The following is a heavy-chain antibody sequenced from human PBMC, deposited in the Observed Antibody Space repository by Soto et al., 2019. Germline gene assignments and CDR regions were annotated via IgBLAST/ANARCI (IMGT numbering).Heavy chain of an antibody. CDR2: ISWNSGSI. CDR3: AEDVDIVVLEYFDY. CDR1: VYTVDDHA. V-gene: IGHV3-9*01. J-gene: IGHJ4*01. Sequence: LARISAPAVYTVDDHAIQWDRQAPGKGLEWVSGISWNSGSIGYADSVKGRFTISRDNAKNSLYLQMNSLRAEDTALYYCAEDVDIVVLEYFDYRGHRPPVPFS. D-gene: IGHD2-15*01.